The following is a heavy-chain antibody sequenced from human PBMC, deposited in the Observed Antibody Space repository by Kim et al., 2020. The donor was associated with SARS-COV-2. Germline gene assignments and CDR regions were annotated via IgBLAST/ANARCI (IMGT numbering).Heavy chain of an antibody. Sequence: SEKYYVDSVKGRFTISRDNAKNSLYLQMNSMRAEDTAVYYCARGHGWYYYWGQGTLVTVSS. CDR3: ARGHGWYYY. D-gene: IGHD6-19*01. J-gene: IGHJ4*02. CDR2: SEK. V-gene: IGHV3-7*01.